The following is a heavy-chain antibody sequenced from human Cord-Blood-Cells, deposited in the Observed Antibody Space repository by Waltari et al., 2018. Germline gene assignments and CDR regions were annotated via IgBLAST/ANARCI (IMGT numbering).Heavy chain of an antibody. Sequence: QLQLQESGPGLVKHSETLSLTCTVSGGSISSSSYYWGWIRQPPGKGLEWIGSIYYSGSTYYNPSLKSRVTISVDTSKNQFSLKLSSVTAADTAVYYCARHSVTVTSWFDPWGQGTLVTVSS. J-gene: IGHJ5*02. V-gene: IGHV4-39*01. CDR3: ARHSVTVTSWFDP. CDR2: IYYSGST. D-gene: IGHD4-4*01. CDR1: GGSISSSSYY.